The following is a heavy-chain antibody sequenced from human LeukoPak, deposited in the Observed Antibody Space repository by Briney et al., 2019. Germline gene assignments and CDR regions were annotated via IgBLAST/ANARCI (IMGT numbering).Heavy chain of an antibody. Sequence: GSLRLSCAASGFTFSSYSMNWVRQPPGKGLEWIGEIYHSGSTNYNPSLKSRVTISVDKPKNQFSLKLSSVTAADTAVYYCARDLNSYGSYWGQGTLVTVSS. CDR3: ARDLNSYGSY. CDR1: GFTFSSYSM. V-gene: IGHV4-4*02. CDR2: IYHSGST. J-gene: IGHJ4*02. D-gene: IGHD5-18*01.